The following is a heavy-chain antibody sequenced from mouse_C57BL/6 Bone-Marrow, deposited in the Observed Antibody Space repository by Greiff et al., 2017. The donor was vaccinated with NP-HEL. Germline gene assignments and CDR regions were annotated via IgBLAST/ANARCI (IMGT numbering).Heavy chain of an antibody. Sequence: EVQLVESGEGLVKPGGSLKLSCAASGFTFSSYAMSWVRQTPEKRLEWVAYISSGGDYIYYADTVKGRFTISRDNARNTLYLQMSSLKSEDTAMYYCTREEYYGRANWYFDVWGTGTTVTVSS. D-gene: IGHD1-1*01. CDR3: TREEYYGRANWYFDV. V-gene: IGHV5-9-1*02. J-gene: IGHJ1*03. CDR1: GFTFSSYA. CDR2: ISSGGDYI.